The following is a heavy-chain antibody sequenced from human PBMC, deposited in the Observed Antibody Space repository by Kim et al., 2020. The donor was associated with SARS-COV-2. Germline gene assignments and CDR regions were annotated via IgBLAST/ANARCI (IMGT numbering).Heavy chain of an antibody. J-gene: IGHJ5*02. V-gene: IGHV4-39*07. CDR3: ARANWNDPPLVADWFDP. Sequence: SETLSLTCTVSGGSISSSSYYWGWIRQPPGKGLEWIGSIYYSGSTYYNPSLKSRVTISVDTSKNQFSLKLSSVTAADTAVYYCARANWNDPPLVADWFDPWGQGTLVTVSS. D-gene: IGHD1-1*01. CDR1: GGSISSSSYY. CDR2: IYYSGST.